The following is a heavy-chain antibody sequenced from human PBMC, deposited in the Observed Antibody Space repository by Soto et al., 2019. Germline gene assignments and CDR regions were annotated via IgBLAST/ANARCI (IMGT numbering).Heavy chain of an antibody. J-gene: IGHJ2*01. CDR2: IGTAGDT. D-gene: IGHD6-19*01. V-gene: IGHV3-13*01. CDR3: ARGFGSSGWYRSPIWYFDL. Sequence: EVQLVESGGGLVQPGGSLRLSCAASGFTFSSYDMHWVRQATGKGLEWVSAIGTAGDTYYPGSVKGRVTISRENAKNSLYLQMNSLRAEDTAVYYCARGFGSSGWYRSPIWYFDLGGRGTLVTVSS. CDR1: GFTFSSYD.